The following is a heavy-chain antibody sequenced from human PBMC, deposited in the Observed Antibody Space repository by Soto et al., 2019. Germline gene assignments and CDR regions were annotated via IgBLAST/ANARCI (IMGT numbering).Heavy chain of an antibody. V-gene: IGHV4-59*08. CDR1: GCSMSSYY. CDR3: ARHSIGAPPFDY. D-gene: IGHD6-6*01. Sequence: SETLSLNFTVSGCSMSSYYLRLIRQPPGKGLEWIGYIYYSGSTNYNPSLKSRVTISVDTSKKQFYLKVSSVTAADTGVYYCARHSIGAPPFDYWGQGTLVTVSS. CDR2: IYYSGST. J-gene: IGHJ4*02.